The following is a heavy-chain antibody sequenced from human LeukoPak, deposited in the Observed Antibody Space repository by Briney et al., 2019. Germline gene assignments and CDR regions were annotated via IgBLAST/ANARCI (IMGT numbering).Heavy chain of an antibody. Sequence: SQTLSLTCTVSGGSISSGDYYWSWIRQPPGKGLEWIGYIYYSGSTYYNPSLQSRVIISVDTSKNQFSLKLTSVTAADTAVYYCARYCGGDCYSPYYGMDVWGQGTTVTVSS. CDR1: GGSISSGDYY. CDR2: IYYSGST. J-gene: IGHJ6*02. CDR3: ARYCGGDCYSPYYGMDV. V-gene: IGHV4-30-4*01. D-gene: IGHD2-21*02.